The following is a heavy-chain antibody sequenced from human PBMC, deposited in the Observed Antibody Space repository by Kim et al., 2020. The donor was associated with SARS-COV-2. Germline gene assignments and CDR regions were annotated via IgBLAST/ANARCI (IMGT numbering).Heavy chain of an antibody. Sequence: AESAKGRVTISMDNSKNTTYLKMNRLRAGDTAVYYCARDYRVRGWQIDYWGQVTLVTVSS. J-gene: IGHJ4*02. V-gene: IGHV3-33*01. CDR3: ARDYRVRGWQIDY. D-gene: IGHD3-10*01.